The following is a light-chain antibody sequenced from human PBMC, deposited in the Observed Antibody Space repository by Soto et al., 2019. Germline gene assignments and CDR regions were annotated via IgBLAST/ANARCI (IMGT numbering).Light chain of an antibody. J-gene: IGKJ4*01. CDR2: WAS. CDR3: QQYYSTPLT. Sequence: DIVMTQSPDSLAVSLGERATINCKSSQSLLYSSNNENYLAWYQQKPGQPPKLLIYWASTRESGVPDRFSGSGSGTDFTLTISSLQAEDVAAYYCQQYYSTPLTFGGGTKVEIK. V-gene: IGKV4-1*01. CDR1: QSLLYSSNNENY.